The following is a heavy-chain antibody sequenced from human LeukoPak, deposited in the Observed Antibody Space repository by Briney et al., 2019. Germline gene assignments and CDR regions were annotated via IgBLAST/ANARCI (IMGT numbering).Heavy chain of an antibody. CDR1: GYSFTSYW. J-gene: IGHJ6*03. V-gene: IGHV5-51*01. Sequence: GESLKISCKGSGYSFTSYWIVWVRQMPGKGLEWMGIIYPGDSDTRYSPSFQGQVTISADKSISTAYLQWSSLKASDTAMYYCARLGEGLYSGSYLNYYYYYMDVWGKGTTVTVSS. CDR3: ARLGEGLYSGSYLNYYYYYMDV. CDR2: IYPGDSDT. D-gene: IGHD1-26*01.